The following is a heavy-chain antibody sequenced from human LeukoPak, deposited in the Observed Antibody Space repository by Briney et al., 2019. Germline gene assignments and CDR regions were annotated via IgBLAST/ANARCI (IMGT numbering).Heavy chain of an antibody. D-gene: IGHD3-22*01. CDR1: GFTFSTYR. CDR2: IIQDGSAK. V-gene: IGHV3-7*02. Sequence: PGGSLRLSCVASGFTFSTYRMSWVHQAPGKGLVWVANIIQDGSAKNYVDSVKGRYTISRDNAKNSLYLQMNSLRAEDTAVYYCASVTSYYYNTSGDYYFDYWGQGTLVTVSS. J-gene: IGHJ4*02. CDR3: ASVTSYYYNTSGDYYFDY.